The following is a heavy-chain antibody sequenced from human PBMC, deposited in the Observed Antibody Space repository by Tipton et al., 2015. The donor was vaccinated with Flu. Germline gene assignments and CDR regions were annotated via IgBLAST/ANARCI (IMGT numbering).Heavy chain of an antibody. Sequence: SLRLSCAASGFTFSSYEMNWVRQAPGKGLEWVSYISSSGSTIYYADSVKGRFTISRDNAKNSLYLQMNSLRAEDTAVYYCAKKQYSGSYFWGQGTLVTVSS. V-gene: IGHV3-48*03. CDR2: ISSSGSTI. CDR1: GFTFSSYE. D-gene: IGHD1-26*01. J-gene: IGHJ4*02. CDR3: AKKQYSGSYF.